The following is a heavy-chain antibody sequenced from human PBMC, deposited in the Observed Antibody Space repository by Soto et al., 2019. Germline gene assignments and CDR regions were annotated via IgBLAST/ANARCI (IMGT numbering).Heavy chain of an antibody. D-gene: IGHD4-17*01. Sequence: QVQLVESGGGVVQPGRSLRLSCAASGFSFSTYAMHWVRQAPGKGLEWVAIIWYDGSNEHYVDSVNGRFTISRDNSNNTLYLQMNSLRADDTAVYYCARDPAGYGDYATFDYWGQGTRVTVSS. CDR2: IWYDGSNE. CDR1: GFSFSTYA. V-gene: IGHV3-33*01. J-gene: IGHJ4*02. CDR3: ARDPAGYGDYATFDY.